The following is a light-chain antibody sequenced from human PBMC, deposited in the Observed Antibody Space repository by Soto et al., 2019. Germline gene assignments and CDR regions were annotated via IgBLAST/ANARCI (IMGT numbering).Light chain of an antibody. J-gene: IGLJ2*01. CDR2: EGS. CDR1: SSDVGSYNL. Sequence: QAVVTQPASVSGSPGQSITISCTGTSSDVGSYNLVSWYQQHPGKAPKLMIYEGSKRPSGVSNRFSGSKSGNTASLTISGLQAEDEADYYCCSYAGSSTLNVVFGGGTKLTVL. V-gene: IGLV2-23*01. CDR3: CSYAGSSTLNVV.